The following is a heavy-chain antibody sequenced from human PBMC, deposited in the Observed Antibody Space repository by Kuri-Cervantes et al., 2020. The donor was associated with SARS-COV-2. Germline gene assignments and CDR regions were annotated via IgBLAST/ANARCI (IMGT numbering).Heavy chain of an antibody. CDR1: GFTFSSYA. V-gene: IGHV3-23*01. CDR2: ISGSGGST. D-gene: IGHD3-22*01. J-gene: IGHJ3*02. Sequence: GESLKISCAASGFTFSSYAMSWVRQAPGKGLEWVSAISGSGGSTYYADSVKGRFTISRDNSKNTLYLQMNSLKTEDTAVYYCTSSYYDRAFDIWGQGTMVTVSS. CDR3: TSSYYDRAFDI.